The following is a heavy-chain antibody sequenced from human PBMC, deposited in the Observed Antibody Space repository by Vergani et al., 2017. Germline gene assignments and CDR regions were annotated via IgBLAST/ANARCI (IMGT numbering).Heavy chain of an antibody. CDR2: ISYDGSNK. CDR3: AKAPSYSSGWYFDY. D-gene: IGHD6-19*01. V-gene: IGHV3-30*18. CDR1: GFTFSSYG. J-gene: IGHJ4*02. Sequence: QVQLVESGGGVVQPGRSLRLSCAASGFTFSSYGMHWVRQAPGKGLEWVAVISYDGSNKYYADSVKGRFTISRDNSKNTLYLQMNSLRAEDTAVYYCAKAPSYSSGWYFDYWGQGTLVTVSS.